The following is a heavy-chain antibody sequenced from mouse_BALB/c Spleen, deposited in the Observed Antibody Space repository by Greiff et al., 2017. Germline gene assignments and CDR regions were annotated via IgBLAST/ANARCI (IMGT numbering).Heavy chain of an antibody. D-gene: IGHD3-2*02. CDR1: GFTFSDYG. CDR2: ISNLAYSI. V-gene: IGHV5-15*02. CDR3: AREVSGYYAMDY. J-gene: IGHJ4*01. Sequence: EVQLQESGGGLVQPGGSRKLSCAASGFTFSDYGMAWVRQAPGKGPEWVAFISNLAYSIYYADTVTGRFTISRENAKNTLYLEMSSLRSEDTAMYYCAREVSGYYAMDYWGQGTSVTVSS.